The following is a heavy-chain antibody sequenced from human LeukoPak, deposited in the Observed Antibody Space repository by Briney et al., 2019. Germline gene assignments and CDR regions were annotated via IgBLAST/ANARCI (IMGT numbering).Heavy chain of an antibody. CDR2: INPNSGGT. V-gene: IGHV1-2*02. J-gene: IGHJ6*02. CDR1: GYTFTGYY. CDR3: ARDKVPANYYYGMDV. Sequence: ASVKVSCKASGYTFTGYYMHWVRQAPGQGPEWMGWINPNSGGTNYAQKFQGRVTMTRDTSISTAYMELSRLRSDDTAVYYCARDKVPANYYYGMDVWGQGTTVTVSS. D-gene: IGHD2-2*01.